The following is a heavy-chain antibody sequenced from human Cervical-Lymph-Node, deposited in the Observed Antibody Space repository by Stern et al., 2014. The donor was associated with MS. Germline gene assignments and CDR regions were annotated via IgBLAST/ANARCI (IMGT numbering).Heavy chain of an antibody. Sequence: EVQLVESGGGLVQPGGSLRLSCAASGFDVNANYVSWVRQAPGKGLEWLSILFRGGRTFYADSVEGRFITSRDDARNTVYLQLTNLGAGDTGVYYCALTRRGPFDSWGQGTLVSVPS. V-gene: IGHV3-66*01. J-gene: IGHJ5*01. CDR2: LFRGGRT. CDR1: GFDVNANY. D-gene: IGHD1-1*01. CDR3: ALTRRGPFDS.